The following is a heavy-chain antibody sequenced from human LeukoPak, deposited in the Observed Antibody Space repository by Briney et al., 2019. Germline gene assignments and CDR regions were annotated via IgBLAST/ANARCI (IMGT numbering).Heavy chain of an antibody. Sequence: GGSLRPSCAASGFTVSSNYMSWVRQAPGKGLEWVSVIYSGGSTYYADSVKGRFTISRDNSKNTLYLQMNSLRAEDTAVYYCARDSGDHIFDYWGQGTLVTVSS. CDR2: IYSGGST. J-gene: IGHJ4*02. CDR1: GFTVSSNY. D-gene: IGHD3-10*01. CDR3: ARDSGDHIFDY. V-gene: IGHV3-53*01.